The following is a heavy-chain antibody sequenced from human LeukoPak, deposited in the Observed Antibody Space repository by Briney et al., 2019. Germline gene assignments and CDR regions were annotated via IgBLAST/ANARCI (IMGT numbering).Heavy chain of an antibody. Sequence: ASVKVSCKASGYTFTGYYMHWVRRAPGQGLEWMGWINPNSGGTNYAQKFQGRVTMTRDTSISTAYMELSRLRSDDTAVYYCARGVNSPMVTAIPTDYWGQGTLVTVSS. CDR1: GYTFTGYY. D-gene: IGHD2-21*02. CDR3: ARGVNSPMVTAIPTDY. V-gene: IGHV1-2*02. J-gene: IGHJ4*02. CDR2: INPNSGGT.